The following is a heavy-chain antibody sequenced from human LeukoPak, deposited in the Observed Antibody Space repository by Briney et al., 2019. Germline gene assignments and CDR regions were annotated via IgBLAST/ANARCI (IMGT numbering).Heavy chain of an antibody. CDR3: ARIGAYCSSTSCRDGP. D-gene: IGHD2-2*01. J-gene: IGHJ5*02. CDR1: GFTFSDYY. CDR2: ISSSGSTI. Sequence: GGSLRLSCAASGFTFSDYYMSWIRQAPGKGLEWVSYISSSGSTIYYADSVKGRFTISRDNAKNSLYLQMNSLRAEDTAAYYCARIGAYCSSTSCRDGPWGQGTLVTVSS. V-gene: IGHV3-11*01.